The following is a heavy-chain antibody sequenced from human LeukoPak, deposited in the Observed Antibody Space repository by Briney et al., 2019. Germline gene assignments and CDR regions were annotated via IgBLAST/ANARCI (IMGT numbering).Heavy chain of an antibody. CDR1: GFTFCSYA. CDR2: ISYDGTIK. CDR3: ARDRVQGYSYGSIFDY. J-gene: IGHJ4*02. V-gene: IGHV3-30-3*01. Sequence: GGSLRLSCTASGFTFCSYAIHWVRQAPGKGLEWVAVISYDGTIKYYADSVKGRFTISRDNSKNTLYLQMNSLRAEDTAVYYCARDRVQGYSYGSIFDYWGQGTLVTVSS. D-gene: IGHD5-18*01.